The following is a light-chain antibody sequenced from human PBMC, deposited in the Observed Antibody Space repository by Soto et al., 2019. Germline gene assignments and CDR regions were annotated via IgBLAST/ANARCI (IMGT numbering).Light chain of an antibody. CDR3: QQSFSTPRT. J-gene: IGKJ1*01. V-gene: IGKV1-39*01. CDR1: QSINSY. CDR2: AAS. Sequence: DIQMTQSPSSQSASVGDRVTITCRASQSINSYLNWYQQKPGKAPKLLIYAASSLQSGVPSRFRGSGSKTDFTLTITSLQPDDFATYYCQQSFSTPRTFGQGTRVDI.